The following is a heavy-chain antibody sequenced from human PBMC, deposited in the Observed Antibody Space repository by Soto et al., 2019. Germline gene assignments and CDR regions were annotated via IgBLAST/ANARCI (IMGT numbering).Heavy chain of an antibody. Sequence: QVQLVQSGAEVKKPGASVKVSCKASGYTFTSYDINWVRQATGQGLEWMGWMNPNSGNTGYAQKFQGRVTMTRNTSISTAYMELSSLRSEDTAVYYCARADCTNGVCQYYYYYGMDVWGQGTTVTVSS. V-gene: IGHV1-8*01. J-gene: IGHJ6*02. CDR1: GYTFTSYD. CDR2: MNPNSGNT. CDR3: ARADCTNGVCQYYYYYGMDV. D-gene: IGHD2-8*01.